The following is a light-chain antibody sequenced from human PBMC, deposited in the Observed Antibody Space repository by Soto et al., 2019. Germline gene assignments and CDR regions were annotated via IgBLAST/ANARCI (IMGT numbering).Light chain of an antibody. V-gene: IGKV1-5*03. CDR1: QSISNW. CDR2: KAS. Sequence: DIQMTQSPSTLSASVGDGVTITCRASQSISNWLAWYQQKPGKAPKLLIYKASSLESGVPSRFSGSGSGTEFTLTISSLQPDDFATYYCQQYNSYSITFGQGTRLEMK. J-gene: IGKJ5*01. CDR3: QQYNSYSIT.